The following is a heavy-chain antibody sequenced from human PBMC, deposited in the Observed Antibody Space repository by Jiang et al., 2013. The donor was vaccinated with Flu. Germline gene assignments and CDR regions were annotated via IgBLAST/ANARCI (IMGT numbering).Heavy chain of an antibody. CDR2: INTNTGNP. D-gene: IGHD2-15*01. CDR3: ARPAAKGYCSGGSCYWFDP. CDR1: GYTFVGYA. Sequence: PGASVRISCKTSGYTFVGYAMNWVRQAPGQGLEWMGWINTNTGNPTYAQGFTGRFVFSLDTSVSTAYLQISSLKAEDTAVYYCARPAAKGYCSGGSCYWFDPWGQGTLVTVSS. V-gene: IGHV7-4-1*02. J-gene: IGHJ5*02.